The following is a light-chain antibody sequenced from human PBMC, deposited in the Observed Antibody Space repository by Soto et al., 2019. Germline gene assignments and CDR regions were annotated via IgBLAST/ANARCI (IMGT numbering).Light chain of an antibody. Sequence: QSVLAQPPSVSGAPGQRVTISCTGSSSKNGAGYGVHRYQQLPGAAPKLLVYTNTNRPSGVPDRFSASRSGTSASLAITGLLAEDEADYYCQSYDGSLSGPPFVFGTGTKVTVL. CDR3: QSYDGSLSGPPFV. CDR2: TNT. CDR1: SSKNGAGYG. V-gene: IGLV1-40*01. J-gene: IGLJ1*01.